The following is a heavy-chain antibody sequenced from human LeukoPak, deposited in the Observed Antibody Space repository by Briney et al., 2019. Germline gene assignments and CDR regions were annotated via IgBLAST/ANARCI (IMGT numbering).Heavy chain of an antibody. V-gene: IGHV4-39*07. CDR1: GASISSGSNY. CDR2: IYSSGST. J-gene: IGHJ3*02. D-gene: IGHD2-15*01. CDR3: ARDWFAMSASFVAFDI. Sequence: PSETLSLTCSVSGASISSGSNYWGWIRQPPGKTLEWIGSIYSSGSTYYNPSLKSRVIIIIDTPKNHFSLTLSSVTAADTAVYYCARDWFAMSASFVAFDIWGQGTTVTVSS.